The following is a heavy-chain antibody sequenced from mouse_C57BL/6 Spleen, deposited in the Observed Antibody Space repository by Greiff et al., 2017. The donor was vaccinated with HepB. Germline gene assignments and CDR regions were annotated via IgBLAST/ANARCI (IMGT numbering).Heavy chain of an antibody. V-gene: IGHV1-80*01. Sequence: QVQLQQSGAELVKPGASVKISCKASGYAFSSYWMNWVKQRPGKGLEWIGQIYPGDGDTNYNGKFKGNATLTADKSSSTACMQLSGLTSEDYAVYFSARCGDRDYWGQGTTLTVSS. D-gene: IGHD3-2*01. CDR2: IYPGDGDT. CDR3: ARCGDRDY. J-gene: IGHJ2*01. CDR1: GYAFSSYW.